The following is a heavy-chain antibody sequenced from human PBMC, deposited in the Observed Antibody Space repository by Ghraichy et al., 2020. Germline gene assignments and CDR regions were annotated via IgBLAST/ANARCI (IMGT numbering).Heavy chain of an antibody. CDR2: ISAYNGDT. CDR1: GYTFTSYG. D-gene: IGHD1-26*01. CDR3: ARVGGATRYYYYYYMDV. J-gene: IGHJ6*03. Sequence: ASVKVSCQASGYTFTSYGISWVRQAPGQGLEWMGWISAYNGDTEYAQKLQGRVTMTTDTSTITAYMELRSLTSDDTAVYYCARVGGATRYYYYYYMDVWGKGTTVTVSS. V-gene: IGHV1-18*01.